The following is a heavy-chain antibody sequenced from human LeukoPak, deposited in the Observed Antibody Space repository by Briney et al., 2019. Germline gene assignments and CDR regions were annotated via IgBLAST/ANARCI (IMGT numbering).Heavy chain of an antibody. Sequence: GSLRLSCVASGLTVSNHWMSWVRQAPGKGLEWVANIREERGQEYYVDSVKGRFTISKDSAKNSLYLQMNTLRVEDTAMYYCASLDTAKQPLANHWGQGTLVTVSS. D-gene: IGHD5-18*01. CDR2: IREERGQE. CDR1: GLTVSNHW. CDR3: ASLDTAKQPLANH. J-gene: IGHJ5*02. V-gene: IGHV3-7*03.